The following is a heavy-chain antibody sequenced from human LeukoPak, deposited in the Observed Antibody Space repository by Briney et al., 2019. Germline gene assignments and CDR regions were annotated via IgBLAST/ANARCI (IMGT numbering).Heavy chain of an antibody. V-gene: IGHV4-39*01. J-gene: IGHJ5*02. Sequence: PSETLSLTCTVSGGSISSSSYYWGWIRQPPGKGLEWIGSIYYSGSTYYNPSLKSRVTISVDTSKNQFSLKLSSVTAADTAVYYCARHQKGPPMIVVVVPYNWFDPWGQGTLVTVSS. CDR1: GGSISSSSYY. CDR3: ARHQKGPPMIVVVVPYNWFDP. CDR2: IYYSGST. D-gene: IGHD3-22*01.